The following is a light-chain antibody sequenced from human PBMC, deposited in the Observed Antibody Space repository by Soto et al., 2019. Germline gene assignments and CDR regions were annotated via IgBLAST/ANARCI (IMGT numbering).Light chain of an antibody. CDR1: QSLVYSDGNTY. Sequence: DIVLTQTPLSSPVTLGQPASISCRSSQSLVYSDGNTYLSWLQQRPGHPPRLLIYQVSNRFSGVADRISGSGAGTNDSLQISRVEDEDVGVYYCVLLATFPRTFGQGTKVEIK. J-gene: IGKJ1*01. V-gene: IGKV2-24*01. CDR2: QVS. CDR3: VLLATFPRT.